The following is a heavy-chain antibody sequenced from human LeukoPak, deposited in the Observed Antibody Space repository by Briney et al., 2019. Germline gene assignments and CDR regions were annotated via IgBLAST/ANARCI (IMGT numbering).Heavy chain of an antibody. V-gene: IGHV3-23*01. CDR2: ISDDGVNT. Sequence: GGYLRLSCAASGFTFSNCAMSWVRQAPGKGPEWVSTISDDGVNTYYADSVKGRFTISRDNSKSTLYLQMNSLRAEDTAVYYCAKVRWIAVTTTFDCWGQGTLVTVSS. CDR3: AKVRWIAVTTTFDC. CDR1: GFTFSNCA. J-gene: IGHJ5*01. D-gene: IGHD4-17*01.